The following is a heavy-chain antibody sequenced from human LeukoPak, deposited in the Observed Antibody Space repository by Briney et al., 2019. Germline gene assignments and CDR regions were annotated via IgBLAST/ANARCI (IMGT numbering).Heavy chain of an antibody. CDR2: ISSSSSYI. CDR1: GFTFSSYS. D-gene: IGHD3-3*01. J-gene: IGHJ6*02. V-gene: IGHV3-21*01. Sequence: GGSLRLSCAASGFTFSSYSMNWVRQAPGKGLEWVSSISSSSSYIYYADSVKGRFTISRDNAKNSLYLQMNSLRAEDTAVYYCARDMGSWSGFYMDVWGQGTTVTVSS. CDR3: ARDMGSWSGFYMDV.